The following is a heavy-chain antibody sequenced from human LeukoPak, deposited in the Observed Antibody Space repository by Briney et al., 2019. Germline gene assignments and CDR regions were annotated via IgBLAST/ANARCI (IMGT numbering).Heavy chain of an antibody. J-gene: IGHJ4*02. V-gene: IGHV3-11*01. CDR2: ISSGGSTI. D-gene: IGHD1-26*01. Sequence: GGSLRLSCAASGFTFSAYYMSWIRQAPGKGLEWVSYISSGGSTIYYADSVKGRFTISRDNAKNSLYLQMNSLRAEDTAVYYCATAYSGNSPPSDYWGQGTLVTVSS. CDR3: ATAYSGNSPPSDY. CDR1: GFTFSAYY.